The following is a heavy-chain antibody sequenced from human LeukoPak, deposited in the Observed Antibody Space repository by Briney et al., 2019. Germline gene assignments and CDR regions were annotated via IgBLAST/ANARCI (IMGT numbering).Heavy chain of an antibody. CDR2: IKQDGSEK. J-gene: IGHJ3*02. CDR3: AREGGGLRYFDWLSSPDAFDI. CDR1: GFTFSSYW. Sequence: GGSLRLSCAASGFTFSSYWMSWVRQAPGKGLEWVANIKQDGSEKYYVDSVKGRFTISRDNAKNSLYLQMNSLRAEDTAVYYCAREGGGLRYFDWLSSPDAFDIWGQGTMVTVSS. D-gene: IGHD3-9*01. V-gene: IGHV3-7*01.